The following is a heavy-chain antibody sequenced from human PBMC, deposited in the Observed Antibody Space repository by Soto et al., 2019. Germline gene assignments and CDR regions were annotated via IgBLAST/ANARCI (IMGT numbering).Heavy chain of an antibody. CDR1: GFTFTSSG. J-gene: IGHJ4*02. CDR2: ISAYNGNT. V-gene: IGHV1-18*01. Sequence: ASVPVSCPASGFTFTSSGIRWVRQAPGNGLEWMGWISAYNGNTNYAQKLQGRVTMTTDTSTSTAYMELRILRSDDTDVYYCARDVVVGLAAEKSGFDYWGQGTLVTVSS. D-gene: IGHD2-15*01. CDR3: ARDVVVGLAAEKSGFDY.